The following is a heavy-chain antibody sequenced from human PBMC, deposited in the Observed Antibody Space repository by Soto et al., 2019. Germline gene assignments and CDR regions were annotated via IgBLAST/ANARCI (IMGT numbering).Heavy chain of an antibody. CDR3: ARGTSCNTGSCSIFYYYYMDV. V-gene: IGHV3-48*01. J-gene: IGHJ6*03. CDR1: GFTFSSYS. CDR2: IGSSGNSI. Sequence: EVQLVESGGGLVQPGGSLRLSCAASGFTFSSYSMNWVRQAPGKGLEWVSYIGSSGNSIYYADSVKGRFTISRDNAKNSLYLHINSLRAEDTAVYYCARGTSCNTGSCSIFYYYYMDVWGKGTTVTVSS. D-gene: IGHD2-15*01.